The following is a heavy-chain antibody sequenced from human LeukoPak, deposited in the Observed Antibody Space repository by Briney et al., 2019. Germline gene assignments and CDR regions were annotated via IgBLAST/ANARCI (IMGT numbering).Heavy chain of an antibody. CDR1: GYTFIGYY. CDR2: INTNSGGT. Sequence: ASVKVSCKASGYTFIGYYIHWVRQAPGQGLEWMGWINTNSGGTNYAQKFQGRVTMTRDTSISTAYMELSRLRSDDTAVYYCAREIITMVRGTAFDPWGQGTLVTVSS. D-gene: IGHD3-10*01. J-gene: IGHJ5*02. V-gene: IGHV1-2*02. CDR3: AREIITMVRGTAFDP.